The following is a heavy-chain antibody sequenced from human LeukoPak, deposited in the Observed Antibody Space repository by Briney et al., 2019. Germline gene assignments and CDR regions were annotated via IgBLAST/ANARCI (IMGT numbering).Heavy chain of an antibody. CDR3: ARQGSGGRSFDV. Sequence: SETLSLTCTVSGGSISGYYWSWIRQPPGKGLEWIGYISSSGSTKYNPSLKSRVTISVDTSKNQFSLKLSSVTAADTAVYYCARQGSGGRSFDVWGQGTMVTVSS. D-gene: IGHD1-26*01. CDR1: GGSISGYY. J-gene: IGHJ3*01. V-gene: IGHV4-59*08. CDR2: ISSSGST.